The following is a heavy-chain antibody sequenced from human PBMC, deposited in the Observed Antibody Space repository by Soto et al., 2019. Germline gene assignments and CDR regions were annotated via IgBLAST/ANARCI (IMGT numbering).Heavy chain of an antibody. D-gene: IGHD3-22*01. Sequence: SETLSLTCAVYGGSFSGYYWSWIRQPPGKGLEWIGEINHSGSTNYNPSLKSRVTISIDTSKNQFSLKLCSVIAVDTAVYYCARGRYYYDSSGSRYFDYWGQGTLVTVSS. CDR2: INHSGST. V-gene: IGHV4-34*01. J-gene: IGHJ4*02. CDR3: ARGRYYYDSSGSRYFDY. CDR1: GGSFSGYY.